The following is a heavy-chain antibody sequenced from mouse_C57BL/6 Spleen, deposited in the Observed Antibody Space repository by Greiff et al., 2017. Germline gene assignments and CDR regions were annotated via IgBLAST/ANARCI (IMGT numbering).Heavy chain of an antibody. V-gene: IGHV1-69*01. CDR1: GYTFTSYW. Sequence: QVQLKQPGAELVMPGASVKLSCKASGYTFTSYWMHWVKQRPGQGLEWIGEIDPSDSYTNYNQKFKGKSTLTVDKSSSTAYMQLRSLTSEDSAVYYCARRHYYGSSYGYFDVWGTGTTVTVSS. J-gene: IGHJ1*03. CDR3: ARRHYYGSSYGYFDV. D-gene: IGHD1-1*01. CDR2: IDPSDSYT.